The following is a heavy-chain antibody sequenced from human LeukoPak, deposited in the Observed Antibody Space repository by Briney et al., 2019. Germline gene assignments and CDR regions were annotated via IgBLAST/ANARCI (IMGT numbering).Heavy chain of an antibody. CDR1: GYSFSRYG. J-gene: IGHJ4*02. V-gene: IGHV1-18*01. D-gene: IGHD3-22*01. Sequence: GASVKVSCKASGYSFSRYGISWVRQAPGQGLEWMGWISTYNGNTNYAQKFQGRVTMTTDTSTNTAYMELSSLRSEDTAVYYCARDWYYYDSSGYFDYWGQGTLVTVSS. CDR3: ARDWYYYDSSGYFDY. CDR2: ISTYNGNT.